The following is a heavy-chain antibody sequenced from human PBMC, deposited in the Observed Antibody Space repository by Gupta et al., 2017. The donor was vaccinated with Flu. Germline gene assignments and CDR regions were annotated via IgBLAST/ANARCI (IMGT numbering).Heavy chain of an antibody. CDR3: ARALTPYCSSTSCSYYYGMDV. D-gene: IGHD2-2*01. CDR1: GSTLSRYS. V-gene: IGHV3-21*01. CDR2: ISSSSSYI. J-gene: IGHJ6*02. Sequence: EVQLVEYGGGQVKPGGSIGLSCAASGSTLSRYSMNALRQAPGKGLGWVSSISSSSSYIYYADSVKGRFTISRDNAKNSLYLQMNSLRAEDTAVYYCARALTPYCSSTSCSYYYGMDVWGQGTTVTVSS.